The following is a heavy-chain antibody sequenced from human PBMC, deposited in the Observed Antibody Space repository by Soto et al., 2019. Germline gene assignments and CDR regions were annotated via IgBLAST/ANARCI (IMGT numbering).Heavy chain of an antibody. Sequence: EVQLVESGGGLVQPGGSLRLACAASGFTFSSYWMHWVRQAPGKGLVWVSRINSEGSNTSYADSVKGRLTISRDNAQNTLYMQMNSLTDEDTAVYYCALICYYGSGYYGQGTLVTVSS. CDR3: ALICYYGSGY. CDR2: INSEGSNT. V-gene: IGHV3-74*01. CDR1: GFTFSSYW. D-gene: IGHD3-10*01. J-gene: IGHJ4*02.